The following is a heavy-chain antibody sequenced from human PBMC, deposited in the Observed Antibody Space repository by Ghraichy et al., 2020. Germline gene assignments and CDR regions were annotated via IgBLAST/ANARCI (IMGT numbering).Heavy chain of an antibody. J-gene: IGHJ4*02. D-gene: IGHD6-13*01. V-gene: IGHV1-2*04. CDR2: INPNSGGT. CDR1: GYTFTGYY. Sequence: ASVKVSCKASGYTFTGYYMHWVRQAPGQGLEWMGWINPNSGGTNYAQKFQGWVTMTRDTSISTAYMELSRLRSDDTAVYYCARGGRVSRPGAIAAAATSYFDYWGQGTLVTVSS. CDR3: ARGGRVSRPGAIAAAATSYFDY.